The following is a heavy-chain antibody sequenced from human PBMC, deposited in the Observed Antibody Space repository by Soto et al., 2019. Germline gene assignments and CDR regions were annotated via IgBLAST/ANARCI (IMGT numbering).Heavy chain of an antibody. J-gene: IGHJ6*02. Sequence: RGESLKISCKGSGYSFTSYWIGWVRQMPGKGLEWMWIVHPGNSGTKYSPSFQGQFTISADKSISTAYLQWSSLKASDTAMYDCARHRAVAGMPDYYYDLDVWGQGTTVTVSS. V-gene: IGHV5-51*01. CDR3: ARHRAVAGMPDYYYDLDV. CDR2: VHPGNSGT. D-gene: IGHD6-19*01. CDR1: GYSFTSYW.